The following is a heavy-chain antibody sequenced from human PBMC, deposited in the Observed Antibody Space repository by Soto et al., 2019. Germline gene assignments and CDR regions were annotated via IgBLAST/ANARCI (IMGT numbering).Heavy chain of an antibody. D-gene: IGHD3-3*01. J-gene: IGHJ6*02. CDR3: ARESMNTIFGVVYYYGLDV. Sequence: PSETLSLTCTVSGGSVSSGSYYWSWIRQPPGKGLEWIGYVYYNGSTNYNPSLKSRVTISVDTSRNQFSLKLSSVTAADTAVYYCARESMNTIFGVVYYYGLDVWGQGTTVTVYS. CDR2: VYYNGST. V-gene: IGHV4-61*01. CDR1: GGSVSSGSYY.